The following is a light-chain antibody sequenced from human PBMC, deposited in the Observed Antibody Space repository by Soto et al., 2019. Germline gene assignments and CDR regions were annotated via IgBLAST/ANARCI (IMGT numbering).Light chain of an antibody. J-gene: IGKJ1*01. V-gene: IGKV1-5*03. Sequence: DIQMTQSPSTLSASVGDRVTITCRASQSISTWLAWYQQEPGKAPKLLIHKASSLQSGVPSRFSGSGSGTDFTLTISSLQPEDVATYYCQKYNSAPWTFGQGTKVEIK. CDR2: KAS. CDR3: QKYNSAPWT. CDR1: QSISTW.